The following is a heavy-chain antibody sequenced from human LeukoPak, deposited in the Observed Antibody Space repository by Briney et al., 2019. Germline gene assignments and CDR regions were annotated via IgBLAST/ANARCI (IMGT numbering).Heavy chain of an antibody. Sequence: GGSLRLSCAASGFTFNSYYMNWVRQAPGKGLEWVSCISSGSTHIYYADSVKGRFTISRDNAKNSLYLQMNSLRAEDTAVYYCAELGITMIGGVWGKGTTVTISS. CDR2: ISSGSTHI. J-gene: IGHJ6*04. CDR3: AELGITMIGGV. D-gene: IGHD3-10*02. V-gene: IGHV3-21*01. CDR1: GFTFNSYY.